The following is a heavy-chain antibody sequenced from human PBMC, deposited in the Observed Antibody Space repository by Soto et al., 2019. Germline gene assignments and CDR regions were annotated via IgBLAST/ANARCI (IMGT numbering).Heavy chain of an antibody. Sequence: ASVKVSCKAAGYTFTGYYMHWVRQAPGQGLEWMGWINPNSGGTNYAQKFQGWVTMTRDTSISTAYMELSRLRSDDTAVYYCASSFSSGWDYYYGMEVWGQGTTVTVSS. D-gene: IGHD6-19*01. CDR3: ASSFSSGWDYYYGMEV. J-gene: IGHJ6*02. V-gene: IGHV1-2*04. CDR2: INPNSGGT. CDR1: GYTFTGYY.